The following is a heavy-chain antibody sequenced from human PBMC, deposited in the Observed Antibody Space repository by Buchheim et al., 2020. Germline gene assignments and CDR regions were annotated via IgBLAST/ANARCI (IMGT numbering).Heavy chain of an antibody. CDR3: VRKSHNGIAAAGDYFEY. V-gene: IGHV3-30-3*01. D-gene: IGHD6-13*01. CDR2: ISSDESNK. CDR1: GFTFGSYA. J-gene: IGHJ4*02. Sequence: QVQLVESGGGVVQPGRSLRLSCAASGFTFGSYAMHWVRQAPGKGLEWVAVISSDESNKYYADSVKGRLTIARDNSKNTLYLQMNSLRTEDTAIYYCVRKSHNGIAAAGDYFEYWGQGTL.